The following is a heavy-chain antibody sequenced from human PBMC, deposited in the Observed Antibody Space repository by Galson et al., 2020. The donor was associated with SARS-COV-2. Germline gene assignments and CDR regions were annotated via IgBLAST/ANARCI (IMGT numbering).Heavy chain of an antibody. CDR1: GLNVINNH. D-gene: IGHD2-21*01. J-gene: IGHJ4*02. CDR3: AGYGGNSR. Sequence: TGGSLRLSCAASGLNVINNHVKWVRQAPGKGLECVSVIYGNGNTYYADSVKGRFTISRDNSRNTVFLQMNSLTVEDTAVYYCAGYGGNSRWGQGTLVTVSS. CDR2: IYGNGNT. V-gene: IGHV3-66*01.